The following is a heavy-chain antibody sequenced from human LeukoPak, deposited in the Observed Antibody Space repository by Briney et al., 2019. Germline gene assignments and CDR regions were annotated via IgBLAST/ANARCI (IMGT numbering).Heavy chain of an antibody. Sequence: PGGSLRLSCAASGFTFSSYAMSWVSQAPGKGLEWVSAISGSGGSTYYADSVKGRFTISRDNSKNTLYLQMNSLRAEDTAVYYCAKTTNWVLYYFDYWGQGTLVTVSS. CDR3: AKTTNWVLYYFDY. J-gene: IGHJ4*02. V-gene: IGHV3-23*01. CDR2: ISGSGGST. CDR1: GFTFSSYA. D-gene: IGHD1-1*01.